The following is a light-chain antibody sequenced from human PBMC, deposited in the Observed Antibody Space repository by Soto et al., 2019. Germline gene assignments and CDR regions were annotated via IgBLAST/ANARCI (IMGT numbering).Light chain of an antibody. CDR3: TSYTTTSTYV. J-gene: IGLJ1*01. Sequence: QSVLTQPDSVSGSPGQSIAISCTAASSDVGNYNYVSWYQQHPGEAPKLIIHDVSDRPSGVSDRFSGSKSGNTASLTISGLQAEDEADYYCTSYTTTSTYVFGTGTQLTVL. V-gene: IGLV2-14*03. CDR1: SSDVGNYNY. CDR2: DVS.